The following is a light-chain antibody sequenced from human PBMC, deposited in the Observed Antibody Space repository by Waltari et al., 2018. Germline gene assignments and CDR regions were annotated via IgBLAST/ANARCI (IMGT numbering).Light chain of an antibody. CDR2: SDD. Sequence: QSVLSQPPSASGTPGQRVTISRSACSSHTGPNTVNWYVQLPGMAPKLLIYSDDKRPSGVPDRISGSKSGTSASLAISVLQSEDEADYYCATWDDGLNGPEFGGGTKLTVL. J-gene: IGLJ3*02. V-gene: IGLV1-44*01. CDR1: SSHTGPNT. CDR3: ATWDDGLNGPE.